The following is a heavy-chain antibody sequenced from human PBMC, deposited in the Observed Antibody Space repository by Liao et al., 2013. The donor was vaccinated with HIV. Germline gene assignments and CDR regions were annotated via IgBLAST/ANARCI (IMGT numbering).Heavy chain of an antibody. Sequence: QVQLQESGPGLVKPSQTLSLTCTVSGGSISSGSYYWSWIRQPAGKGLEWIGRIYISGSANYNPSLKSRVTMSVDTSKNQFSLNMNAVTAADTAVYYCARAHYAFWSEDAFDIWGQGKIGHRLF. CDR1: GGSISSGSYY. CDR2: IYISGSA. V-gene: IGHV4-61*02. CDR3: ARAHYAFWSEDAFDI. D-gene: IGHD3-3*01. J-gene: IGHJ3*02.